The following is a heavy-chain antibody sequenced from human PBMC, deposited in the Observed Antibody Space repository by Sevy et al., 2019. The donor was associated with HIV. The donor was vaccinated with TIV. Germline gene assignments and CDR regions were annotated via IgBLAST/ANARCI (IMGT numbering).Heavy chain of an antibody. CDR2: IYWDDDK. D-gene: IGHD5-18*01. CDR3: AHRGVDTAMVPYYFDY. CDR1: GFSLSTNGVG. J-gene: IGHJ4*02. Sequence: SGPTLVNPTQTLTLTCSFSGFSLSTNGVGVGWIRQPPGKALEWLALIYWDDDKRYVPSLKSRLSITRETSKNQVVLTMTNVDPVDTATYYCAHRGVDTAMVPYYFDYWGQGTLVTVSS. V-gene: IGHV2-5*05.